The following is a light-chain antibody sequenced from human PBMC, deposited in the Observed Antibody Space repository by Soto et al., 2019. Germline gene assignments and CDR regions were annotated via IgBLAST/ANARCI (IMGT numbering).Light chain of an antibody. Sequence: QSVLTQPRSVSGSPGQSVTISCTATSSDVGGYNYVSWYQQHPGKAPKLMIYDVNKRPSGVPDRFSGSKSGNTASLTISGLQAEDEADYYCCSYAGSYTFVLFGGGTQLTVL. CDR2: DVN. V-gene: IGLV2-11*01. CDR3: CSYAGSYTFVL. J-gene: IGLJ2*01. CDR1: SSDVGGYNY.